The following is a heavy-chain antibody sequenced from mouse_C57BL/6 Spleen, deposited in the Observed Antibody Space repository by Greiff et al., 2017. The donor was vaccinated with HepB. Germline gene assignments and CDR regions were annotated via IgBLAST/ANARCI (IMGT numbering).Heavy chain of an antibody. CDR2: IHPNSGST. Sequence: QVQLQQPGAELVKPGASVKLSCKASGYTFTSYWMHWVKQRPGQGLEWIGMIHPNSGSTNYNEKFKSKATLTVDKSSSTAYMQLSSLTSEDSAVYYCARYGYDGENYFDVWGTGTTVTVSS. J-gene: IGHJ1*03. D-gene: IGHD2-2*01. CDR3: ARYGYDGENYFDV. V-gene: IGHV1-64*01. CDR1: GYTFTSYW.